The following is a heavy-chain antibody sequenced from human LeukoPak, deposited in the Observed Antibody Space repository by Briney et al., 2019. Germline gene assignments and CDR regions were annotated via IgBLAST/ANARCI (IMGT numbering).Heavy chain of an antibody. Sequence: PSETLSLTCTVSGGSISSYYWNWIRQPPGKGLEWIGYIYNSGSTNNNPSLKSRVTISVDTSKKQFSLKLSSVTAADTAVYYCARGIAAAAYWYFDLWGRGTLVTVSS. D-gene: IGHD6-13*01. CDR3: ARGIAAAAYWYFDL. J-gene: IGHJ2*01. CDR1: GGSISSYY. CDR2: IYNSGST. V-gene: IGHV4-59*01.